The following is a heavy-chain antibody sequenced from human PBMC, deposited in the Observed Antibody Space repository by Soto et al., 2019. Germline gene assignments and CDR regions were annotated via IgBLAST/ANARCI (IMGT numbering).Heavy chain of an antibody. CDR2: IYYSGST. V-gene: IGHV4-39*01. CDR1: GGSIGSSSYY. Sequence: SETLSLTCTVSGGSIGSSSYYWGWIRQPPGKGLEWIGSIYYSGSTYYNTSLKSRVTISVDTSKNQFSLKLSSVTAADTAVYYCARHAASIAAAGTSYYYYYYGMDVWGQGTTVTV. D-gene: IGHD6-13*01. CDR3: ARHAASIAAAGTSYYYYYYGMDV. J-gene: IGHJ6*02.